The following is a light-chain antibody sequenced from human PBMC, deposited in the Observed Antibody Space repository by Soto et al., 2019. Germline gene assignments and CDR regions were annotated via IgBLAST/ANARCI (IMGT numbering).Light chain of an antibody. CDR2: KAS. V-gene: IGKV1-5*03. CDR1: QSISTW. CDR3: QHYNSYPWT. Sequence: DIKISKSPATVCASVGDRVTVTCRASQSISTWLAWYQQKAGKVPKLLIYKASSLESGVPSRFSGSGSGTEFTLTISSLQPDDFATYYCQHYNSYPWTFGQRTK. J-gene: IGKJ1*01.